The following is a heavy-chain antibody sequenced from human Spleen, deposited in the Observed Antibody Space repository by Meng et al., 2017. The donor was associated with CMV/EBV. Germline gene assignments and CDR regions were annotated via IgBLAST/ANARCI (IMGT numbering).Heavy chain of an antibody. Sequence: ASVKVSCKASAYRFTDYYMHWVRQAPGQGLEWMGWINPNGGGTNYAQNFQGRVTMTRDTSISTAYMELSRLRSDDTAVYYCASYCSSTSCYTGYYYGMDVWGQGTTVTVSS. V-gene: IGHV1-2*02. J-gene: IGHJ6*02. CDR1: AYRFTDYY. CDR3: ASYCSSTSCYTGYYYGMDV. D-gene: IGHD2-2*02. CDR2: INPNGGGT.